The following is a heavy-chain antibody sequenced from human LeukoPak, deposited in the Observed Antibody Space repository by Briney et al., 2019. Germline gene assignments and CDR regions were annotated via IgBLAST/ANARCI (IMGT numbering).Heavy chain of an antibody. CDR1: GFTFSSYG. D-gene: IGHD3-3*01. V-gene: IGHV3-30*02. Sequence: GGSLRLSCAASGFTFSSYGMHWVRQAPGKGLEWVAFIRYDGSNKYYADSVKGRFTISRDNSKNTLYLQMNSLRAEDTAVYYCAKVLRFLEWLPYYWGQGTLVTVSS. CDR2: IRYDGSNK. CDR3: AKVLRFLEWLPYY. J-gene: IGHJ4*02.